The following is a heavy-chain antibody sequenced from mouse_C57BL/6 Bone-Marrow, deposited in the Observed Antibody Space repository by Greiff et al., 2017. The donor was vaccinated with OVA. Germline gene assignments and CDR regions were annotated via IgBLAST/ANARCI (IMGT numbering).Heavy chain of an antibody. J-gene: IGHJ1*03. CDR1: GYTFTSSW. V-gene: IGHV1-64*01. Sequence: VQLQQPGAELVKPGASVKLSCKTSGYTFTSSWMHWVKQRPGQGLEWIGMIHPNSGSTNYNEKLKSKATLTVDKSSSTAYMQLSSLTSEDSAVYYCARGGFYYSNYVGWYFDVWGTGTTVTVSS. D-gene: IGHD2-5*01. CDR3: ARGGFYYSNYVGWYFDV. CDR2: IHPNSGST.